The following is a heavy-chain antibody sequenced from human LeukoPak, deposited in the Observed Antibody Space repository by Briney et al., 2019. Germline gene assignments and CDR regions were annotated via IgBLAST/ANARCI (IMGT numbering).Heavy chain of an antibody. CDR3: AKGQSRVAGYDY. Sequence: PGGSLRLSCAASGFTFSIYAMSWVRQAPGKGLEWVAAISGSDGSTYYADSVKGRLTISRDNSKNTLYLQMNSLRAEDTAVYYCAKGQSRVAGYDYWGQGTLVTVSS. V-gene: IGHV3-23*01. CDR1: GFTFSIYA. CDR2: ISGSDGST. D-gene: IGHD6-19*01. J-gene: IGHJ4*02.